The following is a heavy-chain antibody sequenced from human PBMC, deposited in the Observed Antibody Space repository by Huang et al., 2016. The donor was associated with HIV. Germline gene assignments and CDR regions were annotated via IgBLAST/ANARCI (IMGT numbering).Heavy chain of an antibody. J-gene: IGHJ6*03. D-gene: IGHD1-26*01. CDR1: GDSISSGAFY. V-gene: IGHV4-61*09. Sequence: QVQLQESGPGLVQPSQTLSLLCTVSGDSISSGAFYWTWIRQSAGGGLQWMGHGYTRGSVLYNGSLRSRVTIALDTSKSQLSLNLRSVTAADTALYFCARGRGGTHSYFFYSMDVWGAGTAVIVSS. CDR3: ARGRGGTHSYFFYSMDV. CDR2: GYTRGSV.